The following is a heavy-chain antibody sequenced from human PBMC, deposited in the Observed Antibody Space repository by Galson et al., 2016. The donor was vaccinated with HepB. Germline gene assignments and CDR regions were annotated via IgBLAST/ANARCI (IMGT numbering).Heavy chain of an antibody. V-gene: IGHV3-74*01. CDR1: GFTFTSHW. CDR3: TLLQEHL. J-gene: IGHJ6*01. Sequence: SLRLSCAASGFTFTSHWMHWVRQAPGKGLVWVSRINDDGRSTIYADSVTGRFAISRDNAKNTLYLQMNSLHQGPIGLPPGTLLQEHLWG. CDR2: INDDGRST.